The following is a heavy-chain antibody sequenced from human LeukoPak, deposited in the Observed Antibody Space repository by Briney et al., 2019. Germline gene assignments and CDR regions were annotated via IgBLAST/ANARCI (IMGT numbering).Heavy chain of an antibody. CDR2: ISGSGGSK. CDR3: AKDCLDIVVLPAALDAFDI. Sequence: GGSLRLSCAASGFTFSRYAMSWVRQAPGKGLEWVSVISGSGGSKYYAASVKGRFTFCRDNSKNTLYLQMNSLRAEDTAIYYCAKDCLDIVVLPAALDAFDIWGQGTMVTVSS. D-gene: IGHD2-2*03. V-gene: IGHV3-23*01. J-gene: IGHJ3*02. CDR1: GFTFSRYA.